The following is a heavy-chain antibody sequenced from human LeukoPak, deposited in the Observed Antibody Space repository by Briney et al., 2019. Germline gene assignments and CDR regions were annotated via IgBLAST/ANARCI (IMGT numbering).Heavy chain of an antibody. CDR2: INHSGST. CDR1: GGSFSGYY. Sequence: SETLSLTCAVYGGSFSGYYWSWIRQPPGKGLEWIGEINHSGSTNYNPSLKSRVTISVDTSKNQFSLKLSSVTAADTAVYYCASRYSGCPWHYWGQGTLVTVSS. V-gene: IGHV4-34*01. J-gene: IGHJ4*02. CDR3: ASRYSGCPWHY. D-gene: IGHD5-12*01.